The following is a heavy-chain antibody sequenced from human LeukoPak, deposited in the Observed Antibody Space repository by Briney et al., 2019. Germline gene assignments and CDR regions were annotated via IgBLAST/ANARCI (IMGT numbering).Heavy chain of an antibody. CDR3: AIRPVRFDY. CDR1: GYTFTSYD. V-gene: IGHV1-8*03. D-gene: IGHD2-2*01. J-gene: IGHJ4*02. CDR2: INPNSDNT. Sequence: ASAKVSCKASGYTFTSYDVNWVRQATGQGLEWMGWINPNSDNTDYAQKFQGRVTFTRNTSINTAYMELTRLRSEDTAVYYRAIRPVRFDYWGQGTLVTVSS.